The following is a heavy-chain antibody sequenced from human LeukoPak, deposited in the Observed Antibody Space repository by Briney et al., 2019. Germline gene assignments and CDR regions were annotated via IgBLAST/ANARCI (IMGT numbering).Heavy chain of an antibody. D-gene: IGHD5-24*01. J-gene: IGHJ4*02. CDR1: WGSISCYY. CDR2: IYYSGST. CDR3: ARHPTDNYSFDY. V-gene: IGHV4-59*08. Sequence: SATLFPTCPFSWGSISCYYWGLVRPPPRIGTQWVGYIYYSGSTKYSPSLNSRVTISVDTSKNQFSLKLSSVTAADTAVYYCARHPTDNYSFDYWGQGALVTVSS.